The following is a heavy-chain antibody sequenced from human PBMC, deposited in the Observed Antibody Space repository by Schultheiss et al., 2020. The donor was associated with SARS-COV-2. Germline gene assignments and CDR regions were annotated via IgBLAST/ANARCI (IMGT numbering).Heavy chain of an antibody. CDR1: GGSISSYY. J-gene: IGHJ5*02. Sequence: SETLSLTCTVSGGSISSYYWSWIRQPPGKGLEWIGYIYYSGSTNYNPSLKSRVTISVDTSKNQFSLKLSSVTAADTAVYYCARDGPNIVVGLGGNWFDPWAREPWSPSPQ. D-gene: IGHD2-2*01. V-gene: IGHV4-59*12. CDR3: ARDGPNIVVGLGGNWFDP. CDR2: IYYSGST.